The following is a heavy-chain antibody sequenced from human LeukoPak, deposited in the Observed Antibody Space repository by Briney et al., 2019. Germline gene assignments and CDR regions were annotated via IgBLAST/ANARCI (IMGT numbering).Heavy chain of an antibody. V-gene: IGHV4-39*01. D-gene: IGHD6-19*01. J-gene: IGHJ5*02. Sequence: SETLSLTCTVSGGSISSSSYYWGWIRQPPGKGLEWIGSIYYSGSTYYNPSLKSRVTISVDTSKNQFSLKLSSVTAADTAVYYCARYVAVAGTIKWFDPWGQGTLVTVSS. CDR3: ARYVAVAGTIKWFDP. CDR2: IYYSGST. CDR1: GGSISSSSYY.